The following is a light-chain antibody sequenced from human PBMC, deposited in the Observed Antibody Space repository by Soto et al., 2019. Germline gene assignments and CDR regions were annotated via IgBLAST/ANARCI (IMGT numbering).Light chain of an antibody. CDR3: QQRSNGTPLYN. V-gene: IGKV3-11*01. CDR2: DAS. J-gene: IGKJ2*01. Sequence: EIVLTQAPATLYLSPRERATLSCRASQSVSSYLAWYQQKPGQAPSLLIYDASNQATSILARFSGSGSGTDFTLAIRSLEPEDFAVYYCQQRSNGTPLYNFGQGNKLEIQ. CDR1: QSVSSY.